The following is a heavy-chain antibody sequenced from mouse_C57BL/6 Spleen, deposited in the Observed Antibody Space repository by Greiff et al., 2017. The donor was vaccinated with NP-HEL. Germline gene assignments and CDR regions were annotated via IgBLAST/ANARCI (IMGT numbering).Heavy chain of an antibody. CDR3: ARGHYDYDSAMDY. J-gene: IGHJ4*01. CDR2: ISDGGSYT. CDR1: GFTFSSYA. D-gene: IGHD2-4*01. Sequence: EVQLVESGGGLVKPGGSLKLSCAASGFTFSSYAMSWVRQTPEKRLEWVATISDGGSYTYYPDNVKGRFTISRDNAKNNLYLQMSHLKSEDTAMYYCARGHYDYDSAMDYWGQGTSVTVSS. V-gene: IGHV5-4*01.